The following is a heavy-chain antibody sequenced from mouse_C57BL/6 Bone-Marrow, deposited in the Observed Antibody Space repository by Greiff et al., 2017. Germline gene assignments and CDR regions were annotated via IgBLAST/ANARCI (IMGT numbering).Heavy chain of an antibody. CDR3: ARKGITTVVATDY. Sequence: QVQLQQSGAELARPGASVKLSCKASGYTFTSYGLSWVKQRTGQGLEWIGEIYPRSGNTYYNEKFKGKATLTADKSSSTAYMELRSLTSEDSAVXFCARKGITTVVATDYWGQGTTLTVSS. J-gene: IGHJ2*01. D-gene: IGHD1-1*01. V-gene: IGHV1-81*01. CDR2: IYPRSGNT. CDR1: GYTFTSYG.